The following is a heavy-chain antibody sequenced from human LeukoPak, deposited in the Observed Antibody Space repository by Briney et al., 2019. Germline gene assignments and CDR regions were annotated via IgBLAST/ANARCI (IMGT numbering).Heavy chain of an antibody. CDR1: GYTFTGYY. CDR2: INPNSDGT. Sequence: GASVKVSCKASGYTFTGYYMHWVRQAPGQGLEWMGWINPNSDGTNYAQKFQGRVTMTRDTSISTAYMELSRLRSDDTAVYYCARDLKRGYSSGRYSWGTGSSNDFWGQGTLVTVSS. CDR3: ARDLKRGYSSGRYSWGTGSSNDF. D-gene: IGHD6-19*01. J-gene: IGHJ4*02. V-gene: IGHV1-2*02.